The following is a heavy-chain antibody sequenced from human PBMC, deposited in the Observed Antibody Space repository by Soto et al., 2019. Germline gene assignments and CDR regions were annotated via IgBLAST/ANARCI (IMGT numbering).Heavy chain of an antibody. CDR1: GFTFSSYG. CDR2: IWYDGSNK. Sequence: QVQLVESGGGVVQPGRSLRLSCAASGFTFSSYGMHWVRQAPGKGLEWVAVIWYDGSNKYYADSVKGRFTISRDNSKNTLYLQMNSLGAEDTAVYYCARGDGPADYWGQGTLVTVSS. J-gene: IGHJ4*02. CDR3: ARGDGPADY. D-gene: IGHD2-21*02. V-gene: IGHV3-33*01.